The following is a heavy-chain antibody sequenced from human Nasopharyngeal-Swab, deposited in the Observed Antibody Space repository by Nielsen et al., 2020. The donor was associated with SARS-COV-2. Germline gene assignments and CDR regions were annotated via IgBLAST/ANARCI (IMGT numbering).Heavy chain of an antibody. CDR1: GDSVPSTSTG. CDR2: TYYGSKRYT. CDR3: ARGYLKSGMDV. Sequence: SQTPSLTRAISGDSVPSTSTGWNWIRQSPSRGLEWLGRTYYGSKRYTDYAVSVKSRITINADTSKNQFSLQLNSVNPEDTAVYYCARGYLKSGMDVWGQGTTVTVSS. D-gene: IGHD1-1*01. V-gene: IGHV6-1*01. J-gene: IGHJ6*02.